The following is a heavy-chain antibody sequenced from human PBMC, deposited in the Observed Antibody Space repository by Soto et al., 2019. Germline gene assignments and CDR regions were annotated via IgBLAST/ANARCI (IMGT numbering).Heavy chain of an antibody. J-gene: IGHJ5*02. CDR2: MNPNSGNT. CDR3: GTGMFLLKHYDSSGYYNWFDP. Sequence: ASVKVSCKASVYTFTSYDINWVRQATGQGLERMGWMNPNSGNTGYAQKFQGRVTMTRNTSISTAYMELSSLRSEDTAVYYCGTGMFLLKHYDSSGYYNWFDPWGQGTLVPVSS. V-gene: IGHV1-8*01. D-gene: IGHD3-22*01. CDR1: VYTFTSYD.